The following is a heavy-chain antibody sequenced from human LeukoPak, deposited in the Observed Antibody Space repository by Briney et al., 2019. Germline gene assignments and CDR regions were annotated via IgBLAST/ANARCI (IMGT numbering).Heavy chain of an antibody. V-gene: IGHV3-23*01. D-gene: IGHD1-1*01. Sequence: PGGSLRLSCAASGFNFGAYAISWVRQAPGKSLEWVSAISGGADRTWYKDSVKGRFTISRDNSKNTLYLQMNSLRAEDTAVYYCAKVSLGTSDFDAFDIWGQGTMVTVSS. CDR3: AKVSLGTSDFDAFDI. CDR1: GFNFGAYA. J-gene: IGHJ3*02. CDR2: ISGGADRT.